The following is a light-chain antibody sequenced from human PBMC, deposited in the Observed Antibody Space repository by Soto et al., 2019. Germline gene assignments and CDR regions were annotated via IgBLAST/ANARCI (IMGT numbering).Light chain of an antibody. V-gene: IGKV3-15*01. CDR3: QQYNNWPQT. CDR1: QSLRSS. CDR2: DAS. J-gene: IGKJ1*01. Sequence: TMMTQSPAPLSVSLGERATLSCRASQSLRSSLAWYQQKPGQAPRLLIYDASTRATGIPARFSGSGSGTDFTLTISGLQSEDFAVYYCQQYNNWPQTFGQGTKVDIK.